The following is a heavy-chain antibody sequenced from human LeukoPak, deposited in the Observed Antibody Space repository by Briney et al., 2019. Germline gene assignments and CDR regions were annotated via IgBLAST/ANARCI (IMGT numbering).Heavy chain of an antibody. V-gene: IGHV4-30-4*08. CDR3: ARVVVVAATGIRFDP. D-gene: IGHD2-15*01. Sequence: SQTLSLTCTVSGGSISSGDYYWSWIRQPPGKGLEWIGYVYYSGSTYYNPSLKSRVTISVDTSKNQFSLKLSSVTAADTAVYYCARVVVVAATGIRFDPWGQGTLVTVSS. J-gene: IGHJ5*02. CDR1: GGSISSGDYY. CDR2: VYYSGST.